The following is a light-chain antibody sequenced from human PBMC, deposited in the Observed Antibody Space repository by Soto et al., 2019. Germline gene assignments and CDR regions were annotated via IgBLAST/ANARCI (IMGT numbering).Light chain of an antibody. CDR1: QSVSSN. V-gene: IGKV3-15*01. CDR2: GAS. Sequence: EIVMTQSPATLSASPGERATLSCRTRQSVSSNLAWYQQKPGQAPRLLTYGASTRATGIPARFSGSGSGTEFTLTISSLQSEDFAVYYCQQYNNWPRTFGQGTKVEIK. CDR3: QQYNNWPRT. J-gene: IGKJ1*01.